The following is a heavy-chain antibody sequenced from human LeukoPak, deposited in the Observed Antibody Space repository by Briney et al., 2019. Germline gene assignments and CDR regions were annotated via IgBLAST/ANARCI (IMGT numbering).Heavy chain of an antibody. CDR1: GFRFSDYY. CDR2: TSSTGNSI. D-gene: IGHD3-10*01. V-gene: IGHV3-11*01. J-gene: IGHJ5*02. CDR3: AKGGIRYGYWFDH. Sequence: GGSLRLSCAASGFRFSDYYMSWIRQAPGKGLEWVAYTSSTGNSIFYADSVKGRFTISSDHAKNSLSLQLNSLRAEDTAVYYCAKGGIRYGYWFDHWGQGTLVTVSS.